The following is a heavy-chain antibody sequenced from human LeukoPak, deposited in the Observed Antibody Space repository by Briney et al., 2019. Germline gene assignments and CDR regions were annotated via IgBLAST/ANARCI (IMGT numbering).Heavy chain of an antibody. CDR3: ARGGLYCSGGSCLRFDP. Sequence: GASVKDSCKASGGTFRSYAISWMRQAPRQGLEWMGGIIPIFGTANYAQKFQGRVTITADESTSTAYMELSSLRSEDTAVYYCARGGLYCSGGSCLRFDPWGQGTLVTVSS. CDR2: IIPIFGTA. J-gene: IGHJ5*02. D-gene: IGHD2-15*01. CDR1: GGTFRSYA. V-gene: IGHV1-69*01.